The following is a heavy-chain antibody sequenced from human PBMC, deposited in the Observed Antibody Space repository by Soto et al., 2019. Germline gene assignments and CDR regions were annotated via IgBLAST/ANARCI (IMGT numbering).Heavy chain of an antibody. CDR2: ISAYNGNT. D-gene: IGHD3-10*01. V-gene: IGHV1-18*01. CDR1: GYTFTSYG. CDR3: ARRHYYGSGSPHLDY. J-gene: IGHJ4*02. Sequence: QVQLVQSGAEVKKPGASVKVSCKASGYTFTSYGISWVRQAPGQGLEWMGWISAYNGNTNYAQKLQGRVTMTTDPATSTAYMELRSLRSDDTAVYYCARRHYYGSGSPHLDYWGQGTLVTVSS.